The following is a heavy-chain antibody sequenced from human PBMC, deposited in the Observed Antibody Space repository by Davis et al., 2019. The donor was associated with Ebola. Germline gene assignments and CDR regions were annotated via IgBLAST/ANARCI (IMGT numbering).Heavy chain of an antibody. Sequence: GESLKISCAASGFTFSDYYMSWIRQAPGKGLEWVSYISCGDNTIFYADSVKGRFTISRDNAKHALYLQMNSLGAEDTAVYYCARSPRTGYSSGWSFDSWGQGTLVTVSS. CDR3: ARSPRTGYSSGWSFDS. J-gene: IGHJ4*02. D-gene: IGHD6-19*01. CDR2: ISCGDNTI. CDR1: GFTFSDYY. V-gene: IGHV3-11*01.